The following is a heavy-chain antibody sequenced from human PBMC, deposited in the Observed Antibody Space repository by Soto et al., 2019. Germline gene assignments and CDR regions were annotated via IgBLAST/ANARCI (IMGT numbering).Heavy chain of an antibody. D-gene: IGHD2-15*01. J-gene: IGHJ5*02. Sequence: PSETLSLTCTVSGGSISSGGYYWSWIRQHPGKGMEWIGYFYYSGSTYYNPSLKSRVTISVDTSKNQFSLKLSSVTAADTAVFYCARAPGYCSGGSCYIPKFDPWGQGTLVTVS. CDR1: GGSISSGGYY. CDR2: FYYSGST. CDR3: ARAPGYCSGGSCYIPKFDP. V-gene: IGHV4-31*03.